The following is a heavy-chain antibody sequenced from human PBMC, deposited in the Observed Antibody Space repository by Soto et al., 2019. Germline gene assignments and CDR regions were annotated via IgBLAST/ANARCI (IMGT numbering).Heavy chain of an antibody. CDR2: IYSNDDK. D-gene: IGHD6-19*01. V-gene: IGHV2-5*01. J-gene: IGHJ4*02. CDR3: AHIPFTSGWYDLAY. CDR1: GFSLTTSTVG. Sequence: QITLKESGPTVVTPTQTLTLTCTFSGFSLTTSTVGVGWIRQPTGKVLEWLALIYSNDDKRYSPTLKSRLPSTKDASKNQMLLTMTARNPVDTATYYCAHIPFTSGWYDLAYWGQGTLVTVSS.